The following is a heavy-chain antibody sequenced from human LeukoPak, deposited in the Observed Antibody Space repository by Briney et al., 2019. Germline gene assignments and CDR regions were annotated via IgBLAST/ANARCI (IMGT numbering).Heavy chain of an antibody. CDR1: GRTFSDYY. CDR3: ARDRTITILRGVITQDQFDY. CDR2: SSSSSSYI. D-gene: IGHD3-10*01. Sequence: GGSLRLSCAASGRTFSDYYMSWIRQAPGKGLEWVSSSSSSSSYIYYADSVKGRFTISRDNAKNSLYLQMNSLRAEDTAVYYCARDRTITILRGVITQDQFDYWGQGTLVTVSS. J-gene: IGHJ4*02. V-gene: IGHV3-11*06.